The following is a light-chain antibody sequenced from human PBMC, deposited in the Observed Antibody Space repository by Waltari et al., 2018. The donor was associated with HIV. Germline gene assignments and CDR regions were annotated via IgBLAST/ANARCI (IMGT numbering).Light chain of an antibody. CDR2: NTF. J-gene: IGLJ3*02. V-gene: IGLV8-61*01. CDR3: VPYLGSGKWL. CDR1: SGSVSESSH. Sequence: QIVVTQEPSLSVSTGETVTLTCGLPSGSVSESSHPTWYPVTPGQPPRTLIFNTFRRSYDVPPRFSAFILKHTGSPHVAALTISGTQPEDESEYYCVPYLGSGKWLFGGGTKLTVL.